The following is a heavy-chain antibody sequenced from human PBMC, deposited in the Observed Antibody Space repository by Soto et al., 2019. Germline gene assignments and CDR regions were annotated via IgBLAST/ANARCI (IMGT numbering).Heavy chain of an antibody. CDR2: IYYSGST. J-gene: IGHJ6*02. CDR3: ARGPGSSGWYYYYGMDV. D-gene: IGHD6-19*01. CDR1: GGSISSYY. Sequence: AETLSLTCTVSGGSISSYYWSWIRQPPGKGLEWIGYIYYSGSTNYNPSLKSRVTISVDTSKYQFSLKLSSVTAADTAVYYCARGPGSSGWYYYYGMDVWGQGTTVTVSS. V-gene: IGHV4-59*01.